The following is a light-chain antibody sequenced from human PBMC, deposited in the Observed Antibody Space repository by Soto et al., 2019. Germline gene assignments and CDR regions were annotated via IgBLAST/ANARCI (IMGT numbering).Light chain of an antibody. CDR1: QNSRSW. V-gene: IGKV1-5*03. CDR3: QQYDSYPWT. Sequence: DIQMTQSPSTLSASVGDRVTITCRASQNSRSWLAWYQQKPGKGPKVLIYKASTLESEVPSRFSGSGSGTEFTLTISSLQPDDFATYYCQQYDSYPWTFGQGTKVDFK. J-gene: IGKJ1*01. CDR2: KAS.